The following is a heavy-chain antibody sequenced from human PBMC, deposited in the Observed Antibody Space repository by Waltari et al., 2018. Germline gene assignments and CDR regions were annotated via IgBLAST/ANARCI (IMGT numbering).Heavy chain of an antibody. V-gene: IGHV1-24*01. CDR1: GYTLTELS. CDR2: FDPEDGET. J-gene: IGHJ3*02. Sequence: QVQLVQSGAEVKKPGASVKVSCKVSGYTLTELSMPWVRQAPAKGLEWMGGFDPEDGETIYAQKFQGRVTMTEDTSTDTAYMELSSLRSEDTAVYYCATEDCSSTSCYSRRYAFDIWGQGTMVTVSS. D-gene: IGHD2-2*02. CDR3: ATEDCSSTSCYSRRYAFDI.